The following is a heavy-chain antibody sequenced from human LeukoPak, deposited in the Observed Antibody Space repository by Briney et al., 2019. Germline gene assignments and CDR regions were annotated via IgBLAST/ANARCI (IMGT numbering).Heavy chain of an antibody. Sequence: SQTLSLTCTVSGGSISSTGYYWTWIRQPPGKGLEWIGHIYYTGSTHYNSSLKSRVTISVDRSKNQVYLNLDSVTAADTAVYYCARDGGRTSSDAVEIWGQGTMVTVPS. CDR1: GGSISSTGYY. V-gene: IGHV4-30-2*01. J-gene: IGHJ3*02. CDR3: ARDGGRTSSDAVEI. CDR2: IYYTGST. D-gene: IGHD2-2*01.